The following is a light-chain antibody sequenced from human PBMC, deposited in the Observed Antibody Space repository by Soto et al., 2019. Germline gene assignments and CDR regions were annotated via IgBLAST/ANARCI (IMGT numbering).Light chain of an antibody. CDR3: QQYDILPLT. J-gene: IGKJ3*01. Sequence: DIQMTQTPSSLSASVGDRVTFTCQASQDITNCLNWYHQKPGKAPKLLIYDVSNLAAGVPSRFSGSGSGTHFTFTITNLQPEDAATYYCQQYDILPLTFGPG. CDR1: QDITNC. CDR2: DVS. V-gene: IGKV1-33*01.